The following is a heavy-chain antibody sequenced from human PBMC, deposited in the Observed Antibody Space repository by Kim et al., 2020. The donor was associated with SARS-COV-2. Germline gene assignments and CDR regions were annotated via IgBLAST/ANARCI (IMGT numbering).Heavy chain of an antibody. D-gene: IGHD2-15*01. CDR1: GFTFTTYA. CDR2: ISGSGDKT. CDR3: ARAYCTGGSCPGFDN. J-gene: IGHJ4*01. V-gene: IGHV3-23*01. Sequence: GGSLRLSCEASGFTFTTYAMTWVRQVPGKGLEWASSISGSGDKTYCADSVKGRFTISRDNSKNTLYLQMNSLRVEDTALYYCARAYCTGGSCPGFDNWG.